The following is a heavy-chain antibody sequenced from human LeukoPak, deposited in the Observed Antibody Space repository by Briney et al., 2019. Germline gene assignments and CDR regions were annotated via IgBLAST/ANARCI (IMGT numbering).Heavy chain of an antibody. CDR2: ISYDGSNK. D-gene: IGHD3-3*01. CDR1: GFTFSSYA. V-gene: IGHV3-30-3*01. Sequence: GGSLRLSCAASGFTFSSYAMHWVRQAPGKGLEWVAVISYDGSNKYYADSVKGRFTISRDNSKNTLYLQMNSLRAEDTAVYYCARESTNPTRYDFWSGYSHFDYWGQGTLVTVSS. J-gene: IGHJ4*02. CDR3: ARESTNPTRYDFWSGYSHFDY.